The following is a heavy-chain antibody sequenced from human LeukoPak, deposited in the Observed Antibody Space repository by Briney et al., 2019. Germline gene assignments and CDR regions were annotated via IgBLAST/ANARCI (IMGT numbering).Heavy chain of an antibody. Sequence: AGGSLRLSCAVSGFTFDNYAMHWVRPAPGKGLEWLSIISWNSGYIGYADSVKGRFTISRDNAKKSLDLQMNSLRAEDTAFYYCAKVRGTYSSGYFFDYWGQGTLVTVSS. D-gene: IGHD6-19*01. CDR3: AKVRGTYSSGYFFDY. V-gene: IGHV3-9*01. CDR1: GFTFDNYA. J-gene: IGHJ4*02. CDR2: ISWNSGYI.